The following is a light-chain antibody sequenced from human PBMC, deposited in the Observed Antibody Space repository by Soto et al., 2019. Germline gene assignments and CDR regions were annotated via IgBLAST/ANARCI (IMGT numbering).Light chain of an antibody. CDR3: KSYDASLSGYV. J-gene: IGLJ1*01. V-gene: IGLV1-40*01. Sequence: QSVLTQPASVSGSPGQSVTISCTGSSSNIGGGYDVHWFQQLPGTAPKLLFYGKNNRPSGVPDRFSGSTSGTSASLAITGLQTEHEAISYCKSYDASLSGYVFGTGTKVTVL. CDR2: GKN. CDR1: SSNIGGGYD.